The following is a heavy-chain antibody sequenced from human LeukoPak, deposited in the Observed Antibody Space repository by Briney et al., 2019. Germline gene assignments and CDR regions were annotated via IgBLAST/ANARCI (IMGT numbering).Heavy chain of an antibody. CDR3: ARVLGYYDSSGYYVRSKGSFDY. CDR1: GYTFTTYF. D-gene: IGHD3-22*01. Sequence: ASVKVSCKASGYTFTTYFMHWLRQAPGQGLEWMGIINPSAVSTNYAQKFQGRVTMTRDTSISTAYMELSRLRSDDTAVYYCARVLGYYDSSGYYVRSKGSFDYWGQGTLVTVSS. CDR2: INPSAVST. V-gene: IGHV1-46*01. J-gene: IGHJ4*02.